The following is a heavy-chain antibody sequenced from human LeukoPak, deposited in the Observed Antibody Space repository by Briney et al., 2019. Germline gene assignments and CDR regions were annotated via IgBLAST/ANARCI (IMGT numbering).Heavy chain of an antibody. J-gene: IGHJ3*02. Sequence: SETLSLTCTVSGGSISSYYWSWIRQPPGKGLEWIGYIYYSGSTNYNPSLKSRVTISVDTSKNQFSLKLSSVTAADTAVCYCAREPGDAFDIWGQGTMVTVSS. CDR3: AREPGDAFDI. D-gene: IGHD7-27*01. CDR2: IYYSGST. V-gene: IGHV4-59*01. CDR1: GGSISSYY.